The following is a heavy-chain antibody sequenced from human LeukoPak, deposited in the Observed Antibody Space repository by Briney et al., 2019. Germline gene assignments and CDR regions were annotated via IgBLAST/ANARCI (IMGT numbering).Heavy chain of an antibody. J-gene: IGHJ4*02. CDR2: IYYSGST. D-gene: IGHD6-13*01. V-gene: IGHV4-59*01. Sequence: PSETLSLTCTVSGGSISSYYWSWIRQPPGKGLEWIWYIYYSGSTNYNPSLKSRVTISVDTSKNQFSLKLSSVTAADTAVYYCARALTGYSSSWYYFDYWGQGTLVTVSS. CDR1: GGSISSYY. CDR3: ARALTGYSSSWYYFDY.